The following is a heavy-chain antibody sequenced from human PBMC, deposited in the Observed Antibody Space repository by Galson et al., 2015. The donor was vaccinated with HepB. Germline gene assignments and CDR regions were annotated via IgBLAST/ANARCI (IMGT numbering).Heavy chain of an antibody. Sequence: SLRLSCAASGFSFSSYVMSWVRQAPGKGPEWVSSISSSGTITYYADSVKGRFTISRENSRSTLYLQMNSLKAEDTAVYYCAKDSLLDYYGSGTLWAFDIWGQGTMVTVSS. CDR3: AKDSLLDYYGSGTLWAFDI. CDR1: GFSFSSYV. V-gene: IGHV3-23*01. CDR2: ISSSGTIT. D-gene: IGHD3-10*01. J-gene: IGHJ3*02.